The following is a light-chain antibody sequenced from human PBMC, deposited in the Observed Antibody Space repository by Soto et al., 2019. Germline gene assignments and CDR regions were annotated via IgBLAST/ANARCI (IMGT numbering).Light chain of an antibody. CDR2: VAS. CDR1: QTVSRF. J-gene: IGKJ4*01. CDR3: QQSYYTPLLT. V-gene: IGKV1-39*01. Sequence: IHMTQSRSSLSAALRDRVTIACPASQTVSRFLNWYQQKPGEAPKLLIFVASNLRSGVPSRFSGSGSGTDFTLTISSLQPEDFATYYCQQSYYTPLLTFGGGTKVDI.